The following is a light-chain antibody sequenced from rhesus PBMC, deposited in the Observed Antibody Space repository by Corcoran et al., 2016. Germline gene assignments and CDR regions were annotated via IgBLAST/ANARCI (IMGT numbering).Light chain of an antibody. CDR2: DVS. Sequence: QSALTQPPSVSKSLGQSVTISCTGTSSDIGGHNDVSWYQLHLGTSPRLLIYDVSERPSGVSDRFSGSKSGNTASLTISGLQSKDEADYFCCSYRSGRTYIFGSGTRLTVL. V-gene: IGLV2S9*01. CDR3: CSYRSGRTYI. CDR1: SSDIGGHND. J-gene: IGLJ1*01.